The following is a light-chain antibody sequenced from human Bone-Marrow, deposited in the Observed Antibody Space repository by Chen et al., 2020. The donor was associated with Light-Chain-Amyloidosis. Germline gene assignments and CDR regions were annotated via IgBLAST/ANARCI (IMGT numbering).Light chain of an antibody. CDR1: QSVSNSY. CDR3: QQYADSPRT. V-gene: IGKV3-20*01. J-gene: IGKJ1*01. Sequence: EIVLTQSPGTLSLSPGETATLSCRASQSVSNSYLAWYQQKPGQAHRLLIYGASSRATGIPDKFSGSGSGTDFTLNISRLEPEDFAVYYCQQYADSPRTFGQGTKVEIK. CDR2: GAS.